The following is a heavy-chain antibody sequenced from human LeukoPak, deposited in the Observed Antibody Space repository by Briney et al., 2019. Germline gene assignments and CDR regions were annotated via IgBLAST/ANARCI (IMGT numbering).Heavy chain of an antibody. CDR3: ARRGPAAQIDY. V-gene: IGHV3-11*01. CDR2: ISSSGSTI. D-gene: IGHD2-2*01. J-gene: IGHJ4*02. CDR1: GFTVSSFW. Sequence: PGGSLRLSCAASGFTVSSFWMSWIRQAPGKGLEWVSYISSSGSTIYYADSVKGRFTISRDNAKNSLYLQMNSLRAEDTAVYYCARRGPAAQIDYWGQGTLVTVSS.